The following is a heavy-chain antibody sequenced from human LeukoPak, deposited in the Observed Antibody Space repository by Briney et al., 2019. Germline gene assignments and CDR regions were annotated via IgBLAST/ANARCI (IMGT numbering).Heavy chain of an antibody. D-gene: IGHD6-13*01. CDR1: GFTFSSYW. J-gene: IGHJ4*02. CDR3: ARDRGSWYDYFDY. Sequence: GGSLRLSCAASGFTFSSYWMSWVRQAPGKGLEWVANIKQDGSEKYYVDSVKGRFTISRDNAKNSLYLQMNSLRAEDTAVYYCARDRGSWYDYFDYWGQGTLVTVSS. V-gene: IGHV3-7*01. CDR2: IKQDGSEK.